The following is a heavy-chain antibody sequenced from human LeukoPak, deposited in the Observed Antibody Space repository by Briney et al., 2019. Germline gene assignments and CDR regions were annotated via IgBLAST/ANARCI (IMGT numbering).Heavy chain of an antibody. CDR2: IHYSGTT. D-gene: IGHD3-10*01. CDR1: GSSIRSGNYY. CDR3: ARRPPGSYFDY. Sequence: SEILPLTCTVSGSSIRSGNYYWQWIRQPPGGGLEWIGRIHYSGTTYYSPSLKSRVTISVETSKNQFSLRLDSVTATDTAFYYWARRPPGSYFDYGGRGFLVPAPS. J-gene: IGHJ4*02. V-gene: IGHV4-39*01.